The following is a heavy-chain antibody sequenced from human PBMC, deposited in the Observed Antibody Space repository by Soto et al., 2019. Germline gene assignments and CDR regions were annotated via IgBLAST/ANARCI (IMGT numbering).Heavy chain of an antibody. Sequence: TGGSLRLSCAASGFTFSSYAMSWVRQAPGKGLEWVSAISGSGGSTYYADSVKGRFTISRDNSKNTLYLQMNSLRAEDTAVYYCAKASRITMIVVVIIPFDYWGQGTLVTVSS. CDR1: GFTFSSYA. D-gene: IGHD3-22*01. J-gene: IGHJ4*02. CDR2: ISGSGGST. CDR3: AKASRITMIVVVIIPFDY. V-gene: IGHV3-23*01.